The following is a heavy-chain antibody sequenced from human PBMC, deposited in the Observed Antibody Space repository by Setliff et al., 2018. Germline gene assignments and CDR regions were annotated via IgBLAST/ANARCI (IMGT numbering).Heavy chain of an antibody. CDR1: GGTFRTDG. CDR2: IIPVFGTA. J-gene: IGHJ4*02. CDR3: ARDPGFHSGTWCLGD. V-gene: IGHV1-69*13. D-gene: IGHD2-8*01. Sequence: SVKVSCKASGGTFRTDGFNWVRQAPGQGLEWMGRIIPVFGTAKYVQKFQGGVTISADESARTAYIELSSLRFEDTAVYYCARDPGFHSGTWCLGDWGQGIQVTVSS.